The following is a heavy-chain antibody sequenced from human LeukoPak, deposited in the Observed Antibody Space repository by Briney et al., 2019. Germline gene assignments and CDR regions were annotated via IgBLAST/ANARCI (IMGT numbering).Heavy chain of an antibody. Sequence: GASVKVSCKASVYTFTRYYMHWVRQSAGQGLEWMGWIDPNSGGTNYAQKFQGRVTTTRATSISTAHMELSRLRSDDTAVYYCARGRLKREYIVRGVLDYWGQGTLVTVSS. CDR2: IDPNSGGT. J-gene: IGHJ4*02. V-gene: IGHV1-2*02. CDR1: VYTFTRYY. D-gene: IGHD3-10*01. CDR3: ARGRLKREYIVRGVLDY.